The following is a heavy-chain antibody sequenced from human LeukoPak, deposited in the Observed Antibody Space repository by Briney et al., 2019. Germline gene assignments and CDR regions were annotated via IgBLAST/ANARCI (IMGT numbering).Heavy chain of an antibody. D-gene: IGHD3-22*01. CDR1: GGSFSGYY. Sequence: DPSETLSLTCAVYGGSFSGYYWSWIRQPPGKGLEWIGEINHSGSTNYNPSLKSRVTISVDTSKNQFSLKLSSVTAADTAVYYCARSRYDSSGYYPLLFDYWGQGTLVTVSS. J-gene: IGHJ4*02. V-gene: IGHV4-34*01. CDR3: ARSRYDSSGYYPLLFDY. CDR2: INHSGST.